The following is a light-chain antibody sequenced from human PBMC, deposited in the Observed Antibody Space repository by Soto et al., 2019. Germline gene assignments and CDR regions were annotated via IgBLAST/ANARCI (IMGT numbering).Light chain of an antibody. CDR1: QSVASN. J-gene: IGKJ2*01. CDR2: GAS. Sequence: EIVMTQSPASLSVSPGDGATLSCRASQSVASNVAWYQQKPGQGPRLLIHGASTRAVGVPARFGGSGSGTGFTLTISSLQSEDFAVYYCQQYHNWPPQYTFGQGTKLQIK. V-gene: IGKV3-15*01. CDR3: QQYHNWPPQYT.